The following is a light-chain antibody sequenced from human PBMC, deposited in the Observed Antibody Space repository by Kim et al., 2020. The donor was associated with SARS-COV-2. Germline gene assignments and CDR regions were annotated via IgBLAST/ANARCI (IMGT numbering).Light chain of an antibody. CDR2: DAS. Sequence: DIQMTQSPSALSASVGDRVAITCRASQGVRGYLAWFQQKPGRVPKRLIYDASRLQSGVPSRFSGSVSGTEYTLTISSLQPEDFTTYYCLQYYSFPHTFGQGTKLEI. CDR3: LQYYSFPHT. V-gene: IGKV1-17*03. J-gene: IGKJ2*01. CDR1: QGVRGY.